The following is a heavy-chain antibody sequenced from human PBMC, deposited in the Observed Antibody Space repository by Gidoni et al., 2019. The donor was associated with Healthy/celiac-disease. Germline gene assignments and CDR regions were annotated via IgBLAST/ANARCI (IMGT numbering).Heavy chain of an antibody. J-gene: IGHJ4*02. Sequence: QVQLQQWGAGLLKPSETLSLTCAVSGGSFGGYYWSWFRQPPGNGLEWIGEINSSGSTNYNPSLKSRVTISVDTSKNQFSLKLSSVTAADTAVYYCARGVEIVATIFYFDYWGQGTLVTVSS. D-gene: IGHD5-12*01. CDR2: INSSGST. V-gene: IGHV4-34*01. CDR3: ARGVEIVATIFYFDY. CDR1: GGSFGGYY.